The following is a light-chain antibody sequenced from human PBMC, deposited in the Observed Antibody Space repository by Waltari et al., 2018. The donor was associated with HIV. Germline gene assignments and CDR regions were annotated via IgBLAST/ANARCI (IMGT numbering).Light chain of an antibody. Sequence: IQVTQAPPPPSRSVGEGGTLTCPASQTISGWLVWYQQKPGKAPKLLIYQASTVDTGVPSRFSGSRSGTEFTLTISSLQPDDFATYYCQQNKRYPYTFGQGTKLEIK. CDR3: QQNKRYPYT. CDR2: QAS. CDR1: QTISGW. V-gene: IGKV1-5*03. J-gene: IGKJ2*01.